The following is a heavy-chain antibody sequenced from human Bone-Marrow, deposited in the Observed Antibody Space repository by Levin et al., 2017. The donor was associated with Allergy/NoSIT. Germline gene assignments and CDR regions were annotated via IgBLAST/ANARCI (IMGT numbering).Heavy chain of an antibody. J-gene: IGHJ4*02. CDR3: ARVDTAMVPSYFDY. V-gene: IGHV4-59*01. CDR1: GGSISSYY. Sequence: PGGSLRLSCTVSGGSISSYYWSWIRQPPGKGLEWIGYIYCSGSTNYNPSLKSRVTISVDTSKNQFSLKLSSVTAADTAVYYCARVDTAMVPSYFDYWGQGTLVTVSS. D-gene: IGHD5-18*01. CDR2: IYCSGST.